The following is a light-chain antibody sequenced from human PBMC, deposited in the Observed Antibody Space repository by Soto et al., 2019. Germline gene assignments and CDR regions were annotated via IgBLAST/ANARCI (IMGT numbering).Light chain of an antibody. J-gene: IGKJ5*01. CDR3: QQYGSSLIT. CDR2: SAS. CDR1: QVITNL. V-gene: IGKV1-27*01. Sequence: IQMTQSPSSLSASVGDRVTIACRASQVITNLLAWYQQKPGKVPRLLIYSASTLQSGVPSRFSGSGSGTDFTLTISRLEPEDFAVYYCQQYGSSLITFGQGTRLEIK.